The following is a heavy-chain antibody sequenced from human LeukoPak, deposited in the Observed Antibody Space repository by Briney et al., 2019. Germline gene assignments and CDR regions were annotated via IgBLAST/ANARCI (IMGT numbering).Heavy chain of an antibody. CDR1: GFTFSSVG. CDR2: IRNDASKT. J-gene: IGHJ5*02. V-gene: IGHV3-30*02. Sequence: GGSLRLSCAASGFTFSSVGMHWVRQAPGKGLEWVAYIRNDASKTYYADSVKGRFSISRDNSKNTVYLQMNNLLPEDTAVNYCAKRAGSAWSAGAWGQGTLVTVSS. D-gene: IGHD3-10*01. CDR3: AKRAGSAWSAGA.